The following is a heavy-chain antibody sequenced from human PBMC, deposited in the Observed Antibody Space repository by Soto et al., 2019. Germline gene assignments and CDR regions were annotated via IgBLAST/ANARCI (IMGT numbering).Heavy chain of an antibody. J-gene: IGHJ4*02. CDR3: ARHAAYDSDWGKSDGSDY. Sequence: QLQLQESGPGLVKPSETLSLACTVSGGSISSNSYYWDWIRQPPGKGLEWIGSMYYSGATYHNPSRQSRVTISVDTSKNQFSLHLSSVTAVDTAVYYCARHAAYDSDWGKSDGSDYWGQGTLVTVSS. D-gene: IGHD3-16*01. V-gene: IGHV4-39*01. CDR1: GGSISSNSYY. CDR2: MYYSGAT.